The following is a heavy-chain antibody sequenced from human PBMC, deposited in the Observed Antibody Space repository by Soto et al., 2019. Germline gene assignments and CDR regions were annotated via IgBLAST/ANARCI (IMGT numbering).Heavy chain of an antibody. V-gene: IGHV3-30-3*01. CDR1: GFTFSSYA. CDR3: ARRRYSSSSYYYYGMDV. CDR2: ISYDGSNK. D-gene: IGHD6-6*01. J-gene: IGHJ6*02. Sequence: GGSLRLSCAASGFTFSSYAMHWVRQAPGKGLEWVAVISYDGSNKYYADSVRGRFTISRDNSKNTLYLQMNSLRAEDTAVYYCARRRYSSSSYYYYGMDVWGQGTTVTVSS.